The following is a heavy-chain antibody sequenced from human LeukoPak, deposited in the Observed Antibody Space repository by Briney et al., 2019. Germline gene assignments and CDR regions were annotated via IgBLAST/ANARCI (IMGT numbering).Heavy chain of an antibody. D-gene: IGHD2-2*01. Sequence: QTGGSLRLSCAAPGFTFSSYEMNWVRQAPGKGLEWVSAISGSGGSTYYADSVKGRFTISRDNSKNTLYLQMNSLRAEDTAVYYCAKFTFADKAAIFYYYCMDVWGKGTTVTISS. CDR1: GFTFSSYE. CDR2: ISGSGGST. V-gene: IGHV3-23*01. CDR3: AKFTFADKAAIFYYYCMDV. J-gene: IGHJ6*03.